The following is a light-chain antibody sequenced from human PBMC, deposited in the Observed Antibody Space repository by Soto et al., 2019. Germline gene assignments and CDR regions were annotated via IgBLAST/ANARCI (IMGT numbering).Light chain of an antibody. CDR1: QRITSSY. V-gene: IGKV1-39*01. CDR2: AAS. J-gene: IGKJ3*01. CDR3: QQSDSSPRT. Sequence: DIQMTQSPSSLSASVGDRVTITCRASQRITSSYLNWYQQKPGKAPKLLIYAASSLQTGVPSRFSGSESGTDFTLTISSLQPEDFATYYCQQSDSSPRTFGPGTRVDIK.